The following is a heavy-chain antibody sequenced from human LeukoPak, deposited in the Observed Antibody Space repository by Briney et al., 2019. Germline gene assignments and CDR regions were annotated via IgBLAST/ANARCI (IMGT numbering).Heavy chain of an antibody. CDR2: IGTAGNT. J-gene: IGHJ4*02. Sequence: PGGSLRLSCAASGFTFSSHDMHWVRQPPGKGLEWVSVIGTAGNTYYADSVKGRFTISRENARNSLLLQMDNLRAEDTAVYYCARSKSYSSGRTDFDWWGQGTLVTVSS. V-gene: IGHV3-13*01. CDR1: GFTFSSHD. CDR3: ARSKSYSSGRTDFDW. D-gene: IGHD6-19*01.